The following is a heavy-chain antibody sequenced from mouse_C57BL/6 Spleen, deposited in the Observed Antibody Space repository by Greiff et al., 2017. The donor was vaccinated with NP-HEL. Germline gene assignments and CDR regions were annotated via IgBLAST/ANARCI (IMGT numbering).Heavy chain of an antibody. V-gene: IGHV1-76*01. CDR2: IYPGSGNT. D-gene: IGHD2-4*01. Sequence: QVQLQQSGAELVRPGASVKLSCKASGYTFTDYYINWVKQRPGQGLEWIARIYPGSGNTYYNEKFKGKATLTAEKSSSTAYMQLSSLTSEDSAVYFCARDDYGYWYFDVWGTGTTVTVSS. CDR1: GYTFTDYY. J-gene: IGHJ1*03. CDR3: ARDDYGYWYFDV.